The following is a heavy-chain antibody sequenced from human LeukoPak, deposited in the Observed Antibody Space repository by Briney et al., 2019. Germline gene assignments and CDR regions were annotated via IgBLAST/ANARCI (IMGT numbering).Heavy chain of an antibody. CDR3: AKLQSPVHYYYDSSGFHFDY. J-gene: IGHJ4*02. CDR2: INPNSGGT. CDR1: GYTFTGYY. D-gene: IGHD3-22*01. V-gene: IGHV1-2*06. Sequence: ASVKVSCKASGYTFTGYYMHWVRQAPGQGLEWMGRINPNSGGTNYAQKFQGRVTMTRATSISTAYMELSRLRSDDTAVYYCAKLQSPVHYYYDSSGFHFDYWGQRTLVTVSS.